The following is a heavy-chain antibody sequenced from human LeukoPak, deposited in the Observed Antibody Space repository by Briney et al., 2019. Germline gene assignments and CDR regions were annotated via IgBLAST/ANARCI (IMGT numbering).Heavy chain of an antibody. J-gene: IGHJ4*02. CDR3: ARSEYSGYDYGLDY. Sequence: GGSLRLSCAASGFTFSSSAMSWVRQAPGKGLEWVSAISSGSISTFYTDSVKGRFTLSRDNSKNTLYLQMNSLRAEDTAVYYCARSEYSGYDYGLDYWGQGTLVTVSS. D-gene: IGHD5-12*01. V-gene: IGHV3-23*01. CDR2: ISSGSIST. CDR1: GFTFSSSA.